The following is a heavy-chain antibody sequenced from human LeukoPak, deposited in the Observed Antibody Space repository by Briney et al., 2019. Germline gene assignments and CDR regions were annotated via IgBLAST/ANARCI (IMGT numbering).Heavy chain of an antibody. Sequence: TSETLSLTCTVSGGSISSGGYYWSWMRQDPGQGLVWIGYIYYSGRYYYNPSLKNRVTISVDTSNNQFSLKLSSVTAADTAVYYCARELSDYYDSSGFLDYWGQGTLVTVSS. D-gene: IGHD3-22*01. J-gene: IGHJ4*02. CDR3: ARELSDYYDSSGFLDY. V-gene: IGHV4-31*03. CDR1: GGSISSGGYY. CDR2: IYYSGRY.